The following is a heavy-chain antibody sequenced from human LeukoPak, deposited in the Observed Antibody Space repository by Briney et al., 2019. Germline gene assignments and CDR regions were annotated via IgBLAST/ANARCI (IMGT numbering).Heavy chain of an antibody. J-gene: IGHJ4*02. Sequence: HPSETLSLTCTVSGDSISSYYWSWIRQPPGKGLEWIGYIYYSGSTNYNPSLKSRVTISVDTSKNQFSLKLSSVTAADTAVYYCARWANYAYVWGSYRPVYYFDYWGQGTLVTVSS. D-gene: IGHD3-16*02. CDR2: IYYSGST. CDR3: ARWANYAYVWGSYRPVYYFDY. V-gene: IGHV4-59*01. CDR1: GDSISSYY.